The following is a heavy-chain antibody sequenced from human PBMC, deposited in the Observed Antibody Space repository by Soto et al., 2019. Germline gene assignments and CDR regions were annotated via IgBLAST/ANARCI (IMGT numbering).Heavy chain of an antibody. CDR3: AKSWGGAIYYYYYAMDV. D-gene: IGHD3-16*01. CDR2: IIPLFGTT. V-gene: IGHV1-69*06. J-gene: IGHJ6*02. CDR1: GGYFNNRQTLNSYP. Sequence: QVQVVQSGAEVKRPGSSVNVSCKASGGYFNNRQTLNSYPIRWVRQAPGQGLEWMGGIIPLFGTTNYAQRFQGRVTITADKSTSTTYLELNNVTFDDTAVYYCAKSWGGAIYYYYYAMDVWGQGTTVTVSS.